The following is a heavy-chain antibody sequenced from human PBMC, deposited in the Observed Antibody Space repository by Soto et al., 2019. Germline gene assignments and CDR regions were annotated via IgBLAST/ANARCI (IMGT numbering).Heavy chain of an antibody. Sequence: PGGSLRLSCAASGFTFSSYAMSWVRQAPGKGLEWVSAISGSGGSTYYADSVKGRFTISRDNSKNTLYLQMNSLRAEDTAVYYCAKRVEGSGSYYKGPFDYWGQGTLVTVSS. D-gene: IGHD3-10*01. V-gene: IGHV3-23*01. J-gene: IGHJ4*02. CDR1: GFTFSSYA. CDR3: AKRVEGSGSYYKGPFDY. CDR2: ISGSGGST.